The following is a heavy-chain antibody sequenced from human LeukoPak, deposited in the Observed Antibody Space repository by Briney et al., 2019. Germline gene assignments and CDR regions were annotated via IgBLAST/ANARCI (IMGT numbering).Heavy chain of an antibody. Sequence: AETLSLTCAVYGASFSGYYWRWPRQPPGKGLEWIGESNYSGSTNYNPSLKSRVTISVDTSNTQFSLKVTSVPAADTAVYYCAGGRGSAWYYWGHGALFSVSS. CDR3: AGGRGSAWYY. CDR1: GASFSGYY. V-gene: IGHV4-34*01. CDR2: SNYSGST. J-gene: IGHJ4*01. D-gene: IGHD6-19*01.